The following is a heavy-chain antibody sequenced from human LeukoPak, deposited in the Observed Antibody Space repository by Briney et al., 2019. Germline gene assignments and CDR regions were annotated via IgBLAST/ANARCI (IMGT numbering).Heavy chain of an antibody. Sequence: SETLSLTCTVSGGSISTGSYYWTWIRQPAGKGLEWIGRIFTSGSTNYNPSLKSRVTISVDTSKNQFSLRLTSVTAADTAVYYCARQTGSGLFILPGGQGTLVTVSS. CDR2: IFTSGST. V-gene: IGHV4-61*02. D-gene: IGHD3/OR15-3a*01. J-gene: IGHJ4*02. CDR1: GGSISTGSYY. CDR3: ARQTGSGLFILP.